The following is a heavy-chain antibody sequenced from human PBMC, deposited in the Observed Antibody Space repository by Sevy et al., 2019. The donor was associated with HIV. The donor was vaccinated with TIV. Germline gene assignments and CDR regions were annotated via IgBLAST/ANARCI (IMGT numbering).Heavy chain of an antibody. V-gene: IGHV3-48*02. CDR2: ISHSSGSI. Sequence: GGSLRLSCAASGFSFSSYSMNWVRQAPGKGLEWVSYISHSSGSIYYTDSVKGRFTISRDTAKNSVYLQMNSLRDEDTAVYYCAREYYYDTRGFDYWGQGSLVTVSS. J-gene: IGHJ4*02. D-gene: IGHD3-22*01. CDR3: AREYYYDTRGFDY. CDR1: GFSFSSYS.